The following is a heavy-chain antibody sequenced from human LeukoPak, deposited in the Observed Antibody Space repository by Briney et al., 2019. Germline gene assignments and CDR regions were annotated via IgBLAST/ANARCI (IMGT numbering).Heavy chain of an antibody. CDR3: AKGGYSSDYGMDV. CDR2: ISGSGGST. V-gene: IGHV3-23*01. CDR1: GFTFSSYA. Sequence: GGSLRLSCSASGFTFSSYAMNWVRQAPGKGLEWVSAISGSGGSTYYADSVKGRLTISRDNSKNTLYLQMNSLRAEDTAVYYCAKGGYSSDYGMDVWGQGTTVTVSS. D-gene: IGHD6-19*01. J-gene: IGHJ6*02.